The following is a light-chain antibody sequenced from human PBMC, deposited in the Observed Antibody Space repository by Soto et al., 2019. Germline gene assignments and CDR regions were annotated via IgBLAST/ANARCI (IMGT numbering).Light chain of an antibody. J-gene: IGKJ1*01. CDR2: KAS. Sequence: DLQMAQSPSTPSGSVGDRGTITCRASQTISSWLAWYQQKPGKAPKLLIYKASTLKSGVPSRFSGSGSGTEFTLTISSLQPDDFATYYCQHYNSYSEAFGQGTKVDIK. CDR3: QHYNSYSEA. V-gene: IGKV1-5*03. CDR1: QTISSW.